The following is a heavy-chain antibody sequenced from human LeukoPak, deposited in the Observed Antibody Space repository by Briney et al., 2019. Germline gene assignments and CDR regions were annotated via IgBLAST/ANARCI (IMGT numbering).Heavy chain of an antibody. D-gene: IGHD2-8*01. Sequence: PGGSLRLSCAASGFTFSSYAMSWVRQAPGKGLEWVSTISGSGGSTYYADSVKGRFTISRDNSKNTVYLQMNSLRAEDTAVYYCAKDRSCINDECHGDFDYWGQGTLVTVSS. CDR1: GFTFSSYA. CDR2: ISGSGGST. V-gene: IGHV3-23*01. CDR3: AKDRSCINDECHGDFDY. J-gene: IGHJ4*02.